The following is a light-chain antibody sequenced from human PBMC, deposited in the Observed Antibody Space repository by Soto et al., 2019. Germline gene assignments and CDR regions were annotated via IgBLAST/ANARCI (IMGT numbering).Light chain of an antibody. CDR1: QSVTSTY. CDR2: ATS. CDR3: RQYGTSLGFP. Sequence: TQSPGTLSLSPGERATLSCRAVQSVTSTYMAWYQQKPGQAPRLLIYATSFRATGIPDRFRGSGSGTDFTLTITRLEPEDFAVYYCRQYGTSLGFPVGGGTKVDIK. J-gene: IGKJ4*01. V-gene: IGKV3-20*01.